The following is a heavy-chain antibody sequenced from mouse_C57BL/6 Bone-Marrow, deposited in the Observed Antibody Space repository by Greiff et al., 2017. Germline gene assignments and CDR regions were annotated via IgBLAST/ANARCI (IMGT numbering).Heavy chain of an antibody. J-gene: IGHJ4*01. V-gene: IGHV1-63*01. Sequence: VKLVESGAELVRPGTSVKMSCKASGYTFTNYWIGWAKQRPGHGLEWIGDIYPGGGYTNYNEKFKGKATLTADKSSSTAYMQFSSLTSEDSAIYYCAKIYYYGSSYAMDYWGQGTSVTVSS. CDR2: IYPGGGYT. D-gene: IGHD1-1*01. CDR3: AKIYYYGSSYAMDY. CDR1: GYTFTNYW.